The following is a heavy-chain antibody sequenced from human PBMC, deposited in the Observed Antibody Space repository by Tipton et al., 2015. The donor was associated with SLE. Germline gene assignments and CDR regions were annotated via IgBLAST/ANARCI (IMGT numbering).Heavy chain of an antibody. D-gene: IGHD3-10*01. V-gene: IGHV4-59*01. CDR3: ARVRGRGYFQH. CDR1: GGSIGSYY. CDR2: IYYSGST. J-gene: IGHJ1*01. Sequence: TLSLTCTVSGGSIGSYYWSWIRQPPGKGLEWIGYIYYSGSTNYNPSLKSRVTIPVDTPKNQFSLKLSSVTAADTAVYYCARVRGRGYFQHWGQGTLVTVSS.